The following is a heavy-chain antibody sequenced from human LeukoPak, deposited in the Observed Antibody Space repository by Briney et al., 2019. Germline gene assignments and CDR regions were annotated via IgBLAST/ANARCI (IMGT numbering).Heavy chain of an antibody. J-gene: IGHJ6*02. Sequence: ASVKVSCKASGYTFTSYGIIWVRQAPGQGLEWMGWINPSTGGTNYAQKFQGRVTMTRDTSISTSYMELSRLTSDDTAVYFCARDRAYYYYGMDVWGQGTTVTVSS. V-gene: IGHV1-2*02. CDR2: INPSTGGT. CDR1: GYTFTSYG. CDR3: ARDRAYYYYGMDV.